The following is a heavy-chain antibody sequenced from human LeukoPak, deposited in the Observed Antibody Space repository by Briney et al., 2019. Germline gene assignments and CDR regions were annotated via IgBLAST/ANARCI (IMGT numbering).Heavy chain of an antibody. Sequence: PGGSLRLSCAASGFTFSSYTMNWVRQAPGEGLEWVSSITRSSIYIYYLDSLKGRFTISRDNAKNSLYLQMNSLRAEDTAVYYCARERSYGYGFLDYWGQGTLVTVSS. CDR2: ITRSSIYI. CDR1: GFTFSSYT. J-gene: IGHJ4*02. D-gene: IGHD5-18*01. V-gene: IGHV3-21*01. CDR3: ARERSYGYGFLDY.